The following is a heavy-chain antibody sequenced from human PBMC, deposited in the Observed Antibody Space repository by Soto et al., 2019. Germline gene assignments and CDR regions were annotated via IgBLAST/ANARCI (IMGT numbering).Heavy chain of an antibody. V-gene: IGHV2-5*02. D-gene: IGHD2-15*01. CDR2: IYWDDDK. Sequence: QITLKESGPTLVKPTQTLTLTCTFSGFSLSADGVGVGWIRQPPGKALEWLALIYWDDDKRYRPSLKSRLTITLDTSKSPVGLTMGNIAPVDTASYYCAQGYGGTSGPNDAFDAWGQGTVVTVSS. J-gene: IGHJ3*01. CDR3: AQGYGGTSGPNDAFDA. CDR1: GFSLSADGVG.